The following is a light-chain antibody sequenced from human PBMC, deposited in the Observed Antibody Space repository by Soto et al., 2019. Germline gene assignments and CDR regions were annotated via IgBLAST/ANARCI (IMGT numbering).Light chain of an antibody. Sequence: VLTQSPGTLSLSPGERATLSCRASQTLSSRHLAWYQQKPGQAPRLLIYGSSSRATDIPDRFSGSGSGTAFTLTISALEPEDFAIYYCQQYGYSRTFGQGTKVEFK. CDR2: GSS. CDR1: QTLSSRH. J-gene: IGKJ1*01. CDR3: QQYGYSRT. V-gene: IGKV3-20*01.